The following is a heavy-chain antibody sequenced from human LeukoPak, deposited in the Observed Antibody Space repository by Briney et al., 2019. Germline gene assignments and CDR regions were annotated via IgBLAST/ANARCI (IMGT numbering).Heavy chain of an antibody. CDR1: GYSISSGYY. V-gene: IGHV4-38-2*02. CDR2: IYHSGTT. CDR3: ATALAEGGWFDP. J-gene: IGHJ5*02. Sequence: PSETLSLTCTVSGYSISSGYYWGWIRQPPGKGLEWIGSIYHSGTTYYNPSLKSRVTISLDTSKNQFSLKLSSVTAADTAVYYCATALAEGGWFDPWGQGTLVTVSS. D-gene: IGHD1-14*01.